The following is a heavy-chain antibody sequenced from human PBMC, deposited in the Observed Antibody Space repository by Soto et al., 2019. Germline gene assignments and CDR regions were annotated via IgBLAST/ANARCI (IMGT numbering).Heavy chain of an antibody. V-gene: IGHV3-30*18. CDR1: GFTFSTYG. J-gene: IGHJ5*02. CDR3: AKGWDMVVTPRAGFDP. D-gene: IGHD2-21*02. Sequence: QVQLVESGGGVVQPGRSLRLSCAASGFTFSTYGMHWVRQAPGKGLEWVAVISYDGSNKYYADSVRGRFTISRDNSKNTLYLQMNGRRAEYTAVYYCAKGWDMVVTPRAGFDPWGQGTLVTVSS. CDR2: ISYDGSNK.